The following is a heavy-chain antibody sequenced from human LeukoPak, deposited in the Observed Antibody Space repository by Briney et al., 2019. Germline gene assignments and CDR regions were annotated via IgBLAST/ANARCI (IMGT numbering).Heavy chain of an antibody. CDR3: ASWNPAMVFRGY. J-gene: IGHJ4*02. V-gene: IGHV3-21*01. CDR1: GFTFSSYS. Sequence: PGGSLRLSCAASGFTFSSYSMNWVRQAPGKGLEWVSSISSSSSYIYYADSVKGRFTTSRDNAKNSLYLQMNSLRAEDTAVYYCASWNPAMVFRGYWGQGTLVTVSS. CDR2: ISSSSSYI. D-gene: IGHD5-18*01.